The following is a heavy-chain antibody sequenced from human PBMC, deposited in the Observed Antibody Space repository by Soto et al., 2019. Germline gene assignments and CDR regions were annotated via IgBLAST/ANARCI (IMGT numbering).Heavy chain of an antibody. Sequence: EVQLVESGGGLVQPGGSLRLSCAASGFTFSSYSMNWVRQAPGKGLEWVSYISSSSSTIYYSDSVKCRFTISRDNAKNSLYLQMNRLRDEDTAVYYCARGGISSGHRNRYYYSGMDVGGQGTKVTVSS. J-gene: IGHJ6*02. CDR2: ISSSSSTI. CDR1: GFTFSSYS. CDR3: ARGGISSGHRNRYYYSGMDV. D-gene: IGHD6-19*01. V-gene: IGHV3-48*02.